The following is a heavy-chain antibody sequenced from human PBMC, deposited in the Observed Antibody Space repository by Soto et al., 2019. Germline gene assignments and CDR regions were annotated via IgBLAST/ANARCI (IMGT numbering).Heavy chain of an antibody. J-gene: IGHJ4*02. CDR1: GFTFSNYS. D-gene: IGHD2-2*01. V-gene: IGHV3-23*01. CDR3: AKSNLYCSSNRCYVFDY. Sequence: GGSLRLSCAVSGFTFSNYSMNWVRQPPGKGLEWVSAISGSGGSTYYADSVKGRFTISRDNSKNTLYLQMSSLRAEDTAVYYCAKSNLYCSSNRCYVFDYWGQGTLVTVSS. CDR2: ISGSGGST.